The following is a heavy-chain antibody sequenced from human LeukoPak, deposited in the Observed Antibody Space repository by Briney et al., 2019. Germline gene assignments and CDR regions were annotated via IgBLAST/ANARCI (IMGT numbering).Heavy chain of an antibody. V-gene: IGHV4-39*01. J-gene: IGHJ4*02. CDR3: GKTGGRGQVEPGTSGYINY. D-gene: IGHD5-12*01. CDR2: INYRGTT. Sequence: SETLSLTCTVSGGSISSSDYYWDWIRQPPGKGLEWIGSINYRGTTQYNPSLGSRVTISVDTSNNKFSLRMSSVTAADTALNYCGKTGGRGQVEPGTSGYINYLGQGTLVTVSS. CDR1: GGSISSSDYY.